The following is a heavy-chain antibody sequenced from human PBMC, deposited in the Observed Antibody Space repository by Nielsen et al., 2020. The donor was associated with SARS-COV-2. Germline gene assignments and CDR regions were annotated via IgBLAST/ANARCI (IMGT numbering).Heavy chain of an antibody. J-gene: IGHJ4*02. V-gene: IGHV4-59*13. Sequence: SQTLSLTCAVSGGSITTYYWHWIRQSPRKGLGWIGYIYYSGNTNYNPSLKSRVTISVDTSKNQFSLKLSSVTAADTAVYYCARDDDNWGSLAYWGQGTLVTVSS. CDR3: ARDDDNWGSLAY. CDR2: IYYSGNT. CDR1: GGSITTYY. D-gene: IGHD7-27*01.